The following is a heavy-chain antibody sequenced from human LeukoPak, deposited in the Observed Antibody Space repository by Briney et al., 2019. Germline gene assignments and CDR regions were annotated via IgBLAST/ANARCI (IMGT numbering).Heavy chain of an antibody. J-gene: IGHJ6*02. CDR2: IYPGDSDT. V-gene: IGHV5-51*01. Sequence: GESLKISCMGSGYSFTSYWIGWVRQMPGKGLEWMGIIYPGDSDTRYSPSFQGQVTISADKSISTAYLQWSSLKASDTAMYYCARQPAHRYYYYGMDVWGQGTTVTVSS. CDR3: ARQPAHRYYYYGMDV. CDR1: GYSFTSYW. D-gene: IGHD2-2*01.